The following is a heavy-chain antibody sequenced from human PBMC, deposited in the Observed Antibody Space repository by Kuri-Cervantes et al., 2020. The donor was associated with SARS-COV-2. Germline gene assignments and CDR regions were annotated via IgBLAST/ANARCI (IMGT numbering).Heavy chain of an antibody. CDR3: ARRTLWEQLDGN. V-gene: IGHV4-39*07. J-gene: IGHJ4*02. Sequence: ESLKISCAASGFTFSSYSMNWVRQAPGKGLEWIGSIYYSGSTYYNPSLKSRVTISVDTSKNQLSLKLSSVTAADTAVYYCARRTLWEQLDGNWGQGTLVTVSS. CDR1: GFTFSSYS. D-gene: IGHD6-13*01. CDR2: IYYSGST.